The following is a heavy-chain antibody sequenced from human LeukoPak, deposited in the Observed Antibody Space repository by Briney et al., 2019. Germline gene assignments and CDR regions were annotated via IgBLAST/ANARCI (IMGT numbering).Heavy chain of an antibody. Sequence: PSETLSLTCTVSGYSISSGYYWGWIRQPPGQGLECIGTMYHSGSTFYNPSLKSRVTISVDTSKNQFSLKLTSMTAADTAVYYCARAMNRSGDYLGFDPWGLGIVVTVSS. CDR2: MYHSGST. D-gene: IGHD3-3*01. J-gene: IGHJ5*02. V-gene: IGHV4-38-2*02. CDR1: GYSISSGYY. CDR3: ARAMNRSGDYLGFDP.